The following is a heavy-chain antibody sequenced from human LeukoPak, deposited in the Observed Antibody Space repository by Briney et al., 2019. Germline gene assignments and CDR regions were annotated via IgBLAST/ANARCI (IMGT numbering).Heavy chain of an antibody. CDR2: LTPSGGST. D-gene: IGHD2-8*02. Sequence: GGSLRLSCAGSGFTFSSFPMHWVRQAPGKGLEWVSSLTPSGGSTYYADSVKGRFTISRDNSKNTVYLQMDGLRAEDTAVYYCAKRTSTGGTWYPLVYWGQGTLVTVSS. CDR1: GFTFSSFP. J-gene: IGHJ4*02. V-gene: IGHV3-23*01. CDR3: AKRTSTGGTWYPLVY.